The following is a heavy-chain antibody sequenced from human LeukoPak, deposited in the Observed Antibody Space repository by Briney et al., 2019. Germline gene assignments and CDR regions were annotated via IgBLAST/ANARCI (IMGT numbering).Heavy chain of an antibody. V-gene: IGHV1-2*02. Sequence: ASVKVSCKASGYTFTGYYMHWVRQAPGQGLEWMGWINPNSGGTNYAQKFQGRVTMTRDTSISTAYMELSRLRSDDTAVYYCARGGTIFGVVLYPFDYWGQGTLVTVSS. CDR1: GYTFTGYY. CDR2: INPNSGGT. CDR3: ARGGTIFGVVLYPFDY. D-gene: IGHD3-3*01. J-gene: IGHJ4*02.